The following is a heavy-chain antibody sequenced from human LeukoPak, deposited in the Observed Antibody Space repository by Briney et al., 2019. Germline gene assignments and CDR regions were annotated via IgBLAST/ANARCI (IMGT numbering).Heavy chain of an antibody. J-gene: IGHJ5*02. V-gene: IGHV1-18*04. CDR2: IAPKNGNT. D-gene: IGHD4-11*01. CDR1: GYSFTTCG. Sequence: VSVKVSCKAYGYSFTTCGINWVRQAPGQGLEWLGWIAPKNGNTNYLQKFQARLTLTADTSTSTVYMELRSLTFDDSAMYYCARDASAYTWGQGTLFTVS. CDR3: ARDASAYT.